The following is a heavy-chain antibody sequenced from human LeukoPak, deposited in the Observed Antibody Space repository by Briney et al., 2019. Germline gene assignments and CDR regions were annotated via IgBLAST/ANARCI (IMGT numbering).Heavy chain of an antibody. V-gene: IGHV3-48*03. J-gene: IGHJ4*02. CDR3: AKSPGGYSGPFGD. CDR2: ISSSGRTI. D-gene: IGHD5-12*01. CDR1: GFAFSSYE. Sequence: GGSLRLSCAASGFAFSSYEMNWVRQAPGKGLEWVSYISSSGRTIYYADSVKGRFTISRDNAKNSLYLQMNSLRVEDTAVYYCAKSPGGYSGPFGDWGQGTLVTVSS.